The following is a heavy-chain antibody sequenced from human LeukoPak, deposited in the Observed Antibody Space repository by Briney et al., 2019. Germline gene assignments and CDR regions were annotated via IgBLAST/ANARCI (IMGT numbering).Heavy chain of an antibody. CDR2: ASGSSSSI. Sequence: QPGGSLRLSCVASGFTFNNYNMNWVRQAPGKGLEWVSYASGSSSSIFYADSVKGRFTISRDNAKNSLFLQMNSLRAEDTAVYYCAREPFDYWGQGTLVTVSS. J-gene: IGHJ4*02. V-gene: IGHV3-48*01. CDR3: AREPFDY. CDR1: GFTFNNYN.